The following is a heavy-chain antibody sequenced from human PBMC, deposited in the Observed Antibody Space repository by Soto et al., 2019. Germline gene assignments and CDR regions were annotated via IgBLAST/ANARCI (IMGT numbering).Heavy chain of an antibody. D-gene: IGHD3-10*01. CDR1: GYTFTGYY. J-gene: IGHJ6*02. V-gene: IGHV1-2*04. CDR2: INPNSGGT. Sequence: ASVKVSCKASGYTFTGYYMHWVRQAPGQGLEWMGWINPNSGGTNYAQKFQGWVTMTRDTSISTAYMELSRLRSDDTAVHYGARSGGSGSYYSCYYYDGMDVWGQGTTVAVS. CDR3: ARSGGSGSYYSCYYYDGMDV.